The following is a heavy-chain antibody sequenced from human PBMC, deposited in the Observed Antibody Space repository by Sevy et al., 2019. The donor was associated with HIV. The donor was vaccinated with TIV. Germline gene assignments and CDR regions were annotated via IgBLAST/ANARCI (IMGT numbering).Heavy chain of an antibody. CDR1: GFTFSVYA. Sequence: GGSLRLSCKPSGFTFSVYAMHWVRQAPGKGLEWVSSISRTATTYYADSVRDRFTISRDNAKNSLYLQMNSLRAEDTAVYYCARDLTREMATMYYWGQGTLVTVSS. CDR3: ARDLTREMATMYY. V-gene: IGHV3-48*01. D-gene: IGHD5-12*01. J-gene: IGHJ4*02. CDR2: ISRTATT.